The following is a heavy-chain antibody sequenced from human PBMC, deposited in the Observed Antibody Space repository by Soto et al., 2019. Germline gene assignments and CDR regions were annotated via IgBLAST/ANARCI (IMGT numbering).Heavy chain of an antibody. Sequence: ASVKVSCKASGYTFTGYYMHWVRQAPGQGLQWMGIINPSGSITTYAQKFQGRVIMTRDTSTSAVYMELSSLTSDDTAVYYCASPIGGSYNAFNIWGQGTMVTVSS. CDR1: GYTFTGYY. D-gene: IGHD1-26*01. J-gene: IGHJ3*02. CDR2: INPSGSIT. V-gene: IGHV1-46*01. CDR3: ASPIGGSYNAFNI.